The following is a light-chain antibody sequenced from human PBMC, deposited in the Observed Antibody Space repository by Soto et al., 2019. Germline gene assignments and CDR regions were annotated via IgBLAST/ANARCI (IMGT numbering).Light chain of an antibody. J-gene: IGKJ3*01. CDR1: QRLITW. V-gene: IGKV1-5*03. CDR3: QQYSAFPFT. Sequence: DIQMTQSPSTLSASVGNRVTITCRANQRLITWLDWYQQKPGKAPKLLVNKASILQSGVPLRFSGSGSGTEFALTITGLHPDDFGVYYCQQYSAFPFTFGPGTTVDLK. CDR2: KAS.